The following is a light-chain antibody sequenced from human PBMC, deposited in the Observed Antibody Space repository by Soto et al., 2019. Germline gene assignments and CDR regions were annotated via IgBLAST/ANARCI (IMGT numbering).Light chain of an antibody. J-gene: IGLJ1*01. V-gene: IGLV2-14*01. CDR2: EVS. Sequence: LTQPASVSGSPGQSITISCTGTSSDVGSYNYVSWYQHHPGKAPKLMISEVSNRPSGISNRFSGSKSGNTASLTISGLQAEDEADYYCSSYAGPSTPIYVFGTGTKVTVL. CDR3: SSYAGPSTPIYV. CDR1: SSDVGSYNY.